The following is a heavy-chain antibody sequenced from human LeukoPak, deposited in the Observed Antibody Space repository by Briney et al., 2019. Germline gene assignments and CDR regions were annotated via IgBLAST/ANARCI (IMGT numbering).Heavy chain of an antibody. CDR2: ISWSSGGI. V-gene: IGHV3-9*03. CDR1: GFTFDDYA. CDR3: AKDRTRTYYDSSGYAFDI. D-gene: IGHD3-22*01. J-gene: IGHJ3*02. Sequence: GGSLRLSCAASGFTFDDYAMHWVRQAAGKDLKWVSGISWSSGGIGYADSVKGRFTISRDNAKKSLYPQMNSLRAEDMAVYYCAKDRTRTYYDSSGYAFDIWGQGTMVTVSS.